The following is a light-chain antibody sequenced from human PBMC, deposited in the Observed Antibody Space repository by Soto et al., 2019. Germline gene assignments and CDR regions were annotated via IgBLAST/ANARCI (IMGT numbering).Light chain of an antibody. V-gene: IGKV1-39*01. CDR2: AVS. CDR1: QSISSSH. J-gene: IGKJ2*01. Sequence: DIQVTQSPSSLSASVGDRVTITCRASQSISSSHLNWYQQKPGKAPNLLIYAVSSLQSGVPSRFSGSGSGTDFTLTISSLQPEDVATYYCQQSHNAPPYTFGQGTKLEIK. CDR3: QQSHNAPPYT.